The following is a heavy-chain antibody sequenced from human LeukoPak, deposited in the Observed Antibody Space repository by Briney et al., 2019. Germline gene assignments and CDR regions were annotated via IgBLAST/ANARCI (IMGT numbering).Heavy chain of an antibody. CDR2: MNTEGSST. D-gene: IGHD3-10*01. J-gene: IGHJ4*02. Sequence: GGSLRLSCEVSGFTFRGYWMHWVRQAPGKGPMWVSGMNTEGSSTIYTDSVKGRFTISRDNAKNTLYLQMNSLRAEDTALYYRAKDISGYYGSGREEDFDYWGQGTLVTVSS. V-gene: IGHV3-74*01. CDR3: AKDISGYYGSGREEDFDY. CDR1: GFTFRGYW.